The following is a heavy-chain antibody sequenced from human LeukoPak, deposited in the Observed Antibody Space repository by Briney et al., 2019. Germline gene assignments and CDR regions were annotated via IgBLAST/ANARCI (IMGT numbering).Heavy chain of an antibody. CDR3: ARSPSGTMIRFDP. V-gene: IGHV3-21*01. CDR2: ITASSNYI. CDR1: GFNFSIYG. Sequence: GGSLRLSCAASGFNFSIYGMNWVRQAPGKGLEWVAFITASSNYIYHVDSLKGRFTISRDNAKNSLYLRMSSLRAEDTAVYYCARSPSGTMIRFDPWGQGTLVTVSS. D-gene: IGHD3-22*01. J-gene: IGHJ5*02.